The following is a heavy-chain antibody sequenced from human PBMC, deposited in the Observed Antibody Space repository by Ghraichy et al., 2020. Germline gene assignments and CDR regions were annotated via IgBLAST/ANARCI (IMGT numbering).Heavy chain of an antibody. Sequence: SETLTLTCTVSGGSITSGDYYWAWLRQHPERGLERIGHIHHSGRAYYSPSLNSRVTLSIDTWENQFSLRLSSVTASDTAVYFCARRLDDDSDFRNYFDDWGQGTLVIASS. D-gene: IGHD3-22*01. J-gene: IGHJ4*02. CDR1: GGSITSGDYY. CDR3: ARRLDDDSDFRNYFDD. CDR2: IHHSGRA. V-gene: IGHV4-31*03.